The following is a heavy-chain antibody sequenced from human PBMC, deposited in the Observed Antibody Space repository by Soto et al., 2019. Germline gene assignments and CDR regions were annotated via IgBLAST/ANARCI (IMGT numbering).Heavy chain of an antibody. D-gene: IGHD3-3*01. CDR1: GYTFTSYA. J-gene: IGHJ4*02. CDR3: ARVSYYYFMSGYPTPQYHFYY. Sequence: VKVSCKASGYTFTSYAMHWVRQAPGQRLEWTGWINAGNGNTKYSQKFQGRVTITRDTSASTAYMELSSLRSEDTAVYYCARVSYYYFMSGYPTPQYHFYYWGQGSLVTGSS. V-gene: IGHV1-3*01. CDR2: INAGNGNT.